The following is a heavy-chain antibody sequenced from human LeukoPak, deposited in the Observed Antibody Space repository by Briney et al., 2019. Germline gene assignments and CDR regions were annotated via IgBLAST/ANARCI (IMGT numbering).Heavy chain of an antibody. J-gene: IGHJ4*02. CDR2: ITGDCNYI. CDR1: GITFNDYT. CDR3: ASERNFYYYDY. V-gene: IGHV3-21*01. D-gene: IGHD3-3*01. Sequence: GGSLRLSCAASGITFNDYTMTCVRQAPGKGLEWVSSITGDCNYIFYADSVKGRFTISRDNAQNSLFLELNSLRGEDTAVYYCASERNFYYYDYWGQRALVTVSS.